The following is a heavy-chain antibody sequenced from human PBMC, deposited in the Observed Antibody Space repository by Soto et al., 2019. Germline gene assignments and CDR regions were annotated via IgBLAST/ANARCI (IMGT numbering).Heavy chain of an antibody. CDR3: AKDRGYSYGNYYYCGMDV. Sequence: QVQLVQSGAEVKKPGSSVKVSCKASAGTFSSYAISWVRQAPGQGLEWMGGIIPIFGTPNYAQKFQGRVTITADESTSTAYMELSSLRSEDTAVYYCAKDRGYSYGNYYYCGMDVWGQGTTVTVSS. CDR2: IIPIFGTP. V-gene: IGHV1-69*12. CDR1: AGTFSSYA. D-gene: IGHD5-18*01. J-gene: IGHJ6*02.